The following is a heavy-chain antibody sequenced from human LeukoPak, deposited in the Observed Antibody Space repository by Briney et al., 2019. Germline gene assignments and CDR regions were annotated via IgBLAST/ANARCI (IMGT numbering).Heavy chain of an antibody. CDR1: GGSISSSNW. J-gene: IGHJ3*02. V-gene: IGHV4-4*02. CDR2: IYHSGTT. Sequence: SETLSLTCTVSGGSISSSNWWGWVRQPPGKGLECIGEIYHSGTTNYNPSLKSRVTISVDKSMNHFSLKLNSVTAADTAVYYCAREVEIAFDIWGQGTMVTVSS. CDR3: AREVEIAFDI. D-gene: IGHD5-24*01.